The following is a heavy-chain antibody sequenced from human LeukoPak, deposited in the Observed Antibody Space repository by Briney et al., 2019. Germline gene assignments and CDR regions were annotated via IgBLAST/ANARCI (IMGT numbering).Heavy chain of an antibody. Sequence: PSETLSLTCTVSGGSISSHYWSWIRQPPGKGLEWIGYIYYSGSTNYNPSLKSRVTISVDTSKNQFSLKLSSVTAADTAVYYCARGYYDFWSGYYTEYCFDYWGQGTLVTVSS. V-gene: IGHV4-59*11. D-gene: IGHD3-3*01. CDR2: IYYSGST. CDR1: GGSISSHY. J-gene: IGHJ4*02. CDR3: ARGYYDFWSGYYTEYCFDY.